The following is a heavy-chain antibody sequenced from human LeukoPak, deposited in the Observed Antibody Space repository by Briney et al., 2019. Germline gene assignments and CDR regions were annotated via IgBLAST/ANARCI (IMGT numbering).Heavy chain of an antibody. CDR2: INPSGGST. Sequence: ASVKVSCKASGYTFTSYYMHWVRQAPGQGLEWMGIINPSGGSTSYAQKFQGRVTMTRDMSTSTVYMELSSLRSEDTAVYYCARDLEGLPLDYWGQGTLVTVSS. D-gene: IGHD5/OR15-5a*01. J-gene: IGHJ4*02. V-gene: IGHV1-46*01. CDR3: ARDLEGLPLDY. CDR1: GYTFTSYY.